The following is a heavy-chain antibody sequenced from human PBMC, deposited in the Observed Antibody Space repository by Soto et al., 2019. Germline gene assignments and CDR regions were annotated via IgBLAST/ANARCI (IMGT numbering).Heavy chain of an antibody. Sequence: SETLSLTCAVYGGSFSGYYWSWIRQPPGRGLEWIGEINHSGITKDNPSLKSRVTISVDTSKNQVSLKLSSVTAADTAVYYCARGLGYGAVLNYFDSWGLGTLVTVSS. J-gene: IGHJ4*02. CDR3: ARGLGYGAVLNYFDS. D-gene: IGHD2-8*01. CDR2: INHSGIT. CDR1: GGSFSGYY. V-gene: IGHV4-34*01.